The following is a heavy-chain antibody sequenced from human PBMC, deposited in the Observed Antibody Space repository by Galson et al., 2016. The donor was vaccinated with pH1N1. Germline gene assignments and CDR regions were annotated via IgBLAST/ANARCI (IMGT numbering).Heavy chain of an antibody. D-gene: IGHD6-13*01. CDR2: IYPGDSET. CDR3: ARRGTTVGTDY. J-gene: IGHJ4*02. Sequence: QSGAEVKKPGESLKISCKGSGYTFTKYWIAWVRQMPGKGLEWMGSIYPGDSETRYSPSFQGQVTISADRSISAAYLQLTSLKASDTAMYYCARRGTTVGTDYWGQGTLVIVSS. CDR1: GYTFTKYW. V-gene: IGHV5-51*03.